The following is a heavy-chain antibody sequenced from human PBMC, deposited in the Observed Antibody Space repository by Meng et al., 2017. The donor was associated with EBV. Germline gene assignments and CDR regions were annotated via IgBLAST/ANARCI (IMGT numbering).Heavy chain of an antibody. D-gene: IGHD4-17*01. CDR2: FYSVATT. Sequence: HLQLPESGPGLVQSSGTMSVICPVSGGSISTPNYYWGWIRQPTGKGLEWIGTFYSVATTFYNPSLKSRLTISVDTSKNQFSLRLSSVTAADTAIYYCVRGYDYGDYVDYWGQGTLVTVSS. CDR3: VRGYDYGDYVDY. V-gene: IGHV4-39*07. J-gene: IGHJ4*02. CDR1: GGSISTPNYY.